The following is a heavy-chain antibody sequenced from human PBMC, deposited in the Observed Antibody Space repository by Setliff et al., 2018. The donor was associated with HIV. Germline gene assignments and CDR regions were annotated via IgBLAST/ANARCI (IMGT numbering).Heavy chain of an antibody. J-gene: IGHJ3*02. V-gene: IGHV1-2*02. Sequence: ASVKVSCKASGYSFSGYYMHWVRQAPGQGLEWMGWINPNSGGTNYAQKFQGRVTMTRDTSISTACLELSRLRSDDTAVYYCARGQGWYNWNDQAFDIWGQGTMVTVSS. CDR3: ARGQGWYNWNDQAFDI. CDR1: GYSFSGYY. D-gene: IGHD1-1*01. CDR2: INPNSGGT.